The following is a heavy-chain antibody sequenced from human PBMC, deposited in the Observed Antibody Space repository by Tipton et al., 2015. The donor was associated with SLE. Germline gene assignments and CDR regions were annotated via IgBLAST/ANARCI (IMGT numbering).Heavy chain of an antibody. CDR3: ARTSGSYMDY. CDR2: IYHSGST. Sequence: TLSLTCAVSTYSISSGFYWAWIRQPPGKGLEWIGSIYHSGSTYYNPSLKSRVSISIDTSKNQFSLKLSSVTAADTAVYYCARTSGSYMDYWGQGTLVTVSS. CDR1: TYSISSGFY. V-gene: IGHV4-38-2*01. J-gene: IGHJ4*02. D-gene: IGHD3-10*01.